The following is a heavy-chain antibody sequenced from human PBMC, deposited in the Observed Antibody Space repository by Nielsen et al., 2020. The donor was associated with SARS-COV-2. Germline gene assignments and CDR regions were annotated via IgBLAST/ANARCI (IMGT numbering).Heavy chain of an antibody. J-gene: IGHJ4*02. V-gene: IGHV3-9*01. CDR2: ISWNSGSI. CDR3: ASEYSSGWLRY. Sequence: SLRLSCTASGFTFSSYAMHWVRQAPGKGLAWVSGISWNSGSIGYADSVKGRFTISRDNAKNSLYLQMNSLRAEDTALYYCASEYSSGWLRYWGQGTLVTVSS. CDR1: GFTFSSYA. D-gene: IGHD6-19*01.